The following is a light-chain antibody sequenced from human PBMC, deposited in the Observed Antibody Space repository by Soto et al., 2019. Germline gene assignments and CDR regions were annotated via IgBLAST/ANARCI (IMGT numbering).Light chain of an antibody. CDR3: QQYNNWPQT. CDR1: QRVSND. Sequence: EIVMTQSPDTLSVSPGERVTLSCKASQRVSNDLAWYQQKPGQAPRLVIYGASTRATGIPARFSGGGSGTEFTLTISSLQSEDFAVYYCQQYNNWPQTFGQGTKVDIK. J-gene: IGKJ1*01. CDR2: GAS. V-gene: IGKV3-15*01.